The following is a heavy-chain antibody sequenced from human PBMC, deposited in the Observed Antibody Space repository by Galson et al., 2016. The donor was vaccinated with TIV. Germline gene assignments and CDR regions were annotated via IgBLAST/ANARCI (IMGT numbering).Heavy chain of an antibody. D-gene: IGHD3-3*01. CDR2: IKQDGSER. CDR1: GFTFSSFW. V-gene: IGHV3-7*03. J-gene: IGHJ4*02. CDR3: ARGRSGCFDY. Sequence: SLRLSCAASGFTFSSFWMSWVRQAPGKGLEWVTNIKQDGSERYYVDSVKGRFIISRDNAKNSVYLQMNSLRVEDTAVYYCARGRSGCFDYWGRGTLVAVSS.